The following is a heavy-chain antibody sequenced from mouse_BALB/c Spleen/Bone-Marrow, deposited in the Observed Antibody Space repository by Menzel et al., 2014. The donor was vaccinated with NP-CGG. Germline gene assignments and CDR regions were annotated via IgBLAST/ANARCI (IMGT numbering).Heavy chain of an antibody. CDR2: IDPSDSYT. Sequence: VKLVESGAELVKPGASVKMSCKASGYTFTSYWVHWVRQRPGQGLEWIGVIDPSDSYTSYIQKFKGKATLTVDTSSSTAYMQLSSLTSEDSAVYYCTRDAMDYWGQGTSVAVSS. CDR3: TRDAMDY. J-gene: IGHJ4*01. CDR1: GYTFTSYW. V-gene: IGHV1S127*01.